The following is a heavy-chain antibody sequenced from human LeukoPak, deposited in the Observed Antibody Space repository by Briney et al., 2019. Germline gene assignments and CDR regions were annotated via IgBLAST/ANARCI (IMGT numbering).Heavy chain of an antibody. Sequence: SETLSLTCTVSGGSINSSDRRWGWIRQPPGKGLEWIGSIHYSGTTYYNPSLKRRVTTSVDTSKNQFSLKLSSVTAADTAVYYCARPLYCSSTSCHAGGHYYMDVWGKGTTVTVAS. CDR2: IHYSGTT. CDR1: GGSINSSDRR. CDR3: ARPLYCSSTSCHAGGHYYMDV. V-gene: IGHV4-39*01. D-gene: IGHD2-2*01. J-gene: IGHJ6*03.